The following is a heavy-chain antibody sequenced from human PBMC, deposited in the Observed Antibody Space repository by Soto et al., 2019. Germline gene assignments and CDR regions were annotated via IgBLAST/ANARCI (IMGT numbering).Heavy chain of an antibody. V-gene: IGHV3-48*02. D-gene: IGHD6-6*01. CDR1: GFTFSIYT. CDR2: ISSGSNNK. CDR3: ARFMGVYGYGMDV. J-gene: IGHJ6*02. Sequence: PGGSLRLSCAAYGFTFSIYTMNWVRQAPGKGLEWVSSISSGSNNKYYANSVKGRFTISRYNAENSLYLQVNTLRDEDTAVYYCARFMGVYGYGMDVWGQGTTVTVSS.